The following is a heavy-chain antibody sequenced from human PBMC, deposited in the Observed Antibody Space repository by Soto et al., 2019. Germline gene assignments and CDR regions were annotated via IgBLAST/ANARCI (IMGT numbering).Heavy chain of an antibody. D-gene: IGHD2-15*01. V-gene: IGHV3-7*01. J-gene: IGHJ4*02. CDR2: IKQDGSEK. CDR3: AIGSPHPPRPYCSGGSCFSDYIDY. CDR1: GFTFSSYW. Sequence: GSLRLSCAASGFTFSSYWMSWVRQAPGKGLEWVANIKQDGSEKYYVDSVKGRFTISRDNAKNSLYLQMNSLRAEDTAVYYCAIGSPHPPRPYCSGGSCFSDYIDYWGQGLLVTVSS.